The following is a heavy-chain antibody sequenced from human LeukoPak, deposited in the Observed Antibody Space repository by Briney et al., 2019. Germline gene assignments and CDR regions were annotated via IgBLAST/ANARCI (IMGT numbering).Heavy chain of an antibody. CDR2: IYYSGST. CDR3: ARGHDILTGYYPSLFDP. CDR1: GGSISSYY. V-gene: IGHV4-59*01. Sequence: SETLSLTCTVSGGSISSYYWSWIRQPPGEGLEWIGYIYYSGSTNYNPSLKSRVTISVDTSKNHFSLKLSSVPAADTAVYYCARGHDILTGYYPSLFDPWGQGTLVTVSS. D-gene: IGHD3-9*01. J-gene: IGHJ5*02.